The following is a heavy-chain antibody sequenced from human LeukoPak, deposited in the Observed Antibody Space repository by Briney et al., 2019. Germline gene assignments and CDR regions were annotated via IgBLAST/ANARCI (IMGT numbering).Heavy chain of an antibody. CDR3: AKHPSVGNFDY. D-gene: IGHD1-26*01. CDR1: GFTFSSYA. V-gene: IGHV3-23*01. CDR2: ISTSGDTT. J-gene: IGHJ4*02. Sequence: GGSLRLSWVASGFTFSSYAMGWGRQAPGKGLEWVSIISTSGDTTYYADSVKGRFTISRDNSKNTLYLQMNSLRAEDTALYYCAKHPSVGNFDYWGRGTLVTVSS.